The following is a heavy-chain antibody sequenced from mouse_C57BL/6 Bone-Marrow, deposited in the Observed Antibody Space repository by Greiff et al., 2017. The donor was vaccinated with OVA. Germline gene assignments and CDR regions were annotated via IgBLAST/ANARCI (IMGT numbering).Heavy chain of an antibody. D-gene: IGHD1-2*01. Sequence: VQLQQSGPELVKPGASVKISCKASGYTFTDYYMNWVKQSHGKSLEWIGDINPNNGGTSYNQKFKGKATLTVDKSSSTAYMELRSLTSEDSAVYDCASGRLRPYAMDYWGQGTSVTVSS. J-gene: IGHJ4*01. CDR1: GYTFTDYY. V-gene: IGHV1-26*01. CDR2: INPNNGGT. CDR3: ASGRLRPYAMDY.